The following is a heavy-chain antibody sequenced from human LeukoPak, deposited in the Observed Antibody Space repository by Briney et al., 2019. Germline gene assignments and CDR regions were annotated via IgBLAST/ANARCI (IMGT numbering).Heavy chain of an antibody. CDR2: IYSGGST. J-gene: IGHJ4*02. D-gene: IGHD4-17*01. CDR3: ARDPGTTWHYFDY. CDR1: GFTVSSNY. Sequence: GGSLRLSCAASGFTVSSNYMSWVRQAPGKGLEWVSVIYSGGSTYYADSVKGRFTISRDNSKNTLYLQMNSLRAEDTAVYYCARDPGTTWHYFDYWGQGTLVTVSS. V-gene: IGHV3-66*01.